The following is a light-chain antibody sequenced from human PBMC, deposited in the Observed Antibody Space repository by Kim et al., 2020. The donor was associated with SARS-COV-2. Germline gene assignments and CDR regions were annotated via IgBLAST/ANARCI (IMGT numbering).Light chain of an antibody. CDR3: QQYNNWPRT. V-gene: IGKV3-15*01. J-gene: IGKJ1*01. Sequence: EIVMTQSPATLSVSPGERATLSCRASQSVSSNLVWYQQKPGQAPRPLIYGASTRTTGIPARFSGSGSGTEFTLTISSLQSEDFAVYYCQQYNNWPRTFGQGTKVDIK. CDR2: GAS. CDR1: QSVSSN.